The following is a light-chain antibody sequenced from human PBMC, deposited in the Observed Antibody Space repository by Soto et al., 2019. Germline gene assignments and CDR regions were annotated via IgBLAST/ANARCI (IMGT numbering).Light chain of an antibody. Sequence: EIVLTQSPATLSLSPGEGATLSCRASQSVSSYLAWYQQKPGQAPRLLIYDASNWATGIPARFSGSGSGTDFTLTISSLEPEDFAVYYCQQRYNWLTFGGGTKVEIK. CDR1: QSVSSY. V-gene: IGKV3-11*01. CDR3: QQRYNWLT. CDR2: DAS. J-gene: IGKJ4*01.